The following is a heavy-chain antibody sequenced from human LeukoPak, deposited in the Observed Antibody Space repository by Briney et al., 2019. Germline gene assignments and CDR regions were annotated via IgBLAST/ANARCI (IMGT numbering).Heavy chain of an antibody. CDR2: ISYSSSYI. CDR1: EFIFSDYD. D-gene: IGHD3-9*01. CDR3: ARVPADILTGYSDYYYYMDV. J-gene: IGHJ6*03. Sequence: GGSLRLSCDASEFIFSDYDMNWVRQAPGKGLEWVSSISYSSSYIYYADSVKGRFTISRDNAKNSLYLQMNSLRAEDTAVYYCARVPADILTGYSDYYYYMDVWGKGTTVTISS. V-gene: IGHV3-21*04.